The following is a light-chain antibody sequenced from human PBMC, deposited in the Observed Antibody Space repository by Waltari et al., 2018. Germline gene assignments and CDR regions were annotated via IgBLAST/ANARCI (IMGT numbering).Light chain of an antibody. V-gene: IGLV2-8*01. CDR1: SSDVGAYDR. CDR2: AVR. J-gene: IGLJ1*01. Sequence: QSALTQPPSASGSPGQSVTISCTGTSSDVGAYDRVSWYQQHPGKAPKLLIYAVRKRPSVVPGRFSGSRAGNTASLTVSGLQAEDEADYYCTSDAEGNNFYVFGTGTKVTVL. CDR3: TSDAEGNNFYV.